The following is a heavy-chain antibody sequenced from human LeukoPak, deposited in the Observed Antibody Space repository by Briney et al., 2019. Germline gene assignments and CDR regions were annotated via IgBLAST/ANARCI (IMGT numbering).Heavy chain of an antibody. V-gene: IGHV4-61*02. CDR2: IYTSGST. J-gene: IGHJ5*02. D-gene: IGHD2-2*01. CDR1: GGSISSGSYY. CDR3: ARGSRPEGWFDP. Sequence: SQTLSLTCTVSGGSISSGSYYWSWIRQPAGKGLEWIGRIYTSGSTNYNPSLKSRVTISVDTSKNQFSLKLSSVTAADTAVYYCARGSRPEGWFDPWGQGTLVTVSS.